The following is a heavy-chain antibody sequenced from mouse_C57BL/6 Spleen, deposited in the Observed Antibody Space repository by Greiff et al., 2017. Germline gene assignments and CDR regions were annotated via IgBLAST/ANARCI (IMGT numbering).Heavy chain of an antibody. CDR2: INPNNGGT. V-gene: IGHV1-22*01. J-gene: IGHJ1*03. D-gene: IGHD1-1*01. CDR1: GYTFTDYN. CDR3: ARWENYGSSHWYFDV. Sequence: EVQLVESGPELVKPGASVKMSCKASGYTFTDYNMHWVKQSHGKSLEWIGYINPNNGGTSYNQKFKGKATLTVNKSSSTAYMELRSLTSEDSAVYYCARWENYGSSHWYFDVWGTGTTVTVSS.